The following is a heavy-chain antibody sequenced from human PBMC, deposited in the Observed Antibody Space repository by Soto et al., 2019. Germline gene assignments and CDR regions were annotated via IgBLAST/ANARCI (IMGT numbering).Heavy chain of an antibody. V-gene: IGHV3-11*05. Sequence: PGGSLRLSCAASGFTFSDYYMSWIRQAPGKGLEWVSYIGTSSRYTNYADSVKGRFTISRDNAKNSLYLQMNSLRAEDTAVYYCARDADILTGSDAFDIWGQGTMVTVSS. CDR1: GFTFSDYY. CDR2: IGTSSRYT. J-gene: IGHJ3*02. CDR3: ARDADILTGSDAFDI. D-gene: IGHD3-9*01.